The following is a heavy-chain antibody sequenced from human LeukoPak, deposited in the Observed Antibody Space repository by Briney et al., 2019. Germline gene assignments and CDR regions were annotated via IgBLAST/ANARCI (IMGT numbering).Heavy chain of an antibody. Sequence: GGSLRLSCAASGFTFSSYGMHWVRQAPGKGLEWVAVIWYDGSNKYYADSVKGRFTISRDHSKNTLYLQMNSLRAEDTAVYYCARADSGSYRSPFDYWGQGTLVTVSS. V-gene: IGHV3-33*01. CDR1: GFTFSSYG. CDR3: ARADSGSYRSPFDY. J-gene: IGHJ4*02. CDR2: IWYDGSNK. D-gene: IGHD1-26*01.